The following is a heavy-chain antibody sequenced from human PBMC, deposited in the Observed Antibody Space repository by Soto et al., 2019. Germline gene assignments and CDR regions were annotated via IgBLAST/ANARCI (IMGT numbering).Heavy chain of an antibody. CDR2: IIPIFGTA. J-gene: IGHJ4*02. CDR3: ARDGGRHSGGIDY. D-gene: IGHD1-26*01. Sequence: QVQLVQSGAEVKKPGSSVKVSCKASEGPLASISFTGLRRAPGKGLEWLGEIIPIFGTANYAQKFQGRVTITADESTSTAYMELSSLRSEDTAVYYCARDGGRHSGGIDYWGQGTLVTVSS. V-gene: IGHV1-69*01. CDR1: EGPLASIS.